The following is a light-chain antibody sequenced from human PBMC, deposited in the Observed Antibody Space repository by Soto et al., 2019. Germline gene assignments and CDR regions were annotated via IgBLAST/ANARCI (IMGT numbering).Light chain of an antibody. CDR1: QSISTY. CDR3: QQSYMDPIT. V-gene: IGKV1-39*01. CDR2: DAS. J-gene: IGKJ5*01. Sequence: DIQRTQSPSSLSASVGNSVTITCRASQSISTYLNWYQEKPGKAPKLLIYDASPLQSGVPSRFSGSGGGTDFTLSISSVQPEDFATYFCQQSYMDPITFGQGTRLEIK.